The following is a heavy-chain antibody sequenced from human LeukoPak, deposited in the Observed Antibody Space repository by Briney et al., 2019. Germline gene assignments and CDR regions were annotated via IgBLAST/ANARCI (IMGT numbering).Heavy chain of an antibody. CDR3: ARDQSSSGWFSSVDY. J-gene: IGHJ4*02. D-gene: IGHD6-19*01. CDR2: ISGSGGST. CDR1: GFTFSSYA. V-gene: IGHV3-23*01. Sequence: GSLRLSCAASGFTFSSYAMSWVRQAPGKGLEWVSAISGSGGSTYYADSVKGRFTISRDNSKNTLYLQMNSLRAEDTAVYYCARDQSSSGWFSSVDYWGQGTLVTVSS.